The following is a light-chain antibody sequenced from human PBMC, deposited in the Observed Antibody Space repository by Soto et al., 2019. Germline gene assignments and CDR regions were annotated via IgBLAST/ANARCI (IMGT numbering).Light chain of an antibody. Sequence: EIVLRQSPGTLSLSPGDRATLSCRASESLSSSYLAWYQVKPGQAPSLLIYASSYRATDIPQRCSGSGSGAYFTLTISRLAHEDFAVYFCHQHGSPSWTFGQGTRVEI. CDR2: ASS. V-gene: IGKV3-20*01. CDR1: ESLSSSY. CDR3: HQHGSPSWT. J-gene: IGKJ1*01.